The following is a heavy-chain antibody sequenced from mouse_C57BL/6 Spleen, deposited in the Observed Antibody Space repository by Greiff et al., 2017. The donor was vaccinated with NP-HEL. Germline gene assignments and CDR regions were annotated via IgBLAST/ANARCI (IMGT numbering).Heavy chain of an antibody. CDR1: GFTFSSYA. Sequence: EVNLVESGGGLVKPGGSLKLSCAASGFTFSSYAMSWVRQTPEKRLEWVATISDGGSYTYYPDNVKGRFTISRDNAKNNLYLQMSHLKSEDTAMYYCARDKVYYGSSRYAMDYWGQGTSVTVSS. V-gene: IGHV5-4*01. J-gene: IGHJ4*01. CDR2: ISDGGSYT. CDR3: ARDKVYYGSSRYAMDY. D-gene: IGHD1-1*01.